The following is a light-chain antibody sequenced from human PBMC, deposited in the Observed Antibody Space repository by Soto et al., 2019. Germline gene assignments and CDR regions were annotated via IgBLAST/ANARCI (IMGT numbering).Light chain of an antibody. CDR2: DAS. Sequence: DIQMSQSPSTLCASNGDRVTITRRASRSISDWLAWYQQTTGKAPEILIFDASSLKSGVPSRFRGSRSGTEFTLTISRLQPDDVETYYCLQYSSHSWTFGQGTKVDIK. J-gene: IGKJ1*01. CDR3: LQYSSHSWT. CDR1: RSISDW. V-gene: IGKV1-5*01.